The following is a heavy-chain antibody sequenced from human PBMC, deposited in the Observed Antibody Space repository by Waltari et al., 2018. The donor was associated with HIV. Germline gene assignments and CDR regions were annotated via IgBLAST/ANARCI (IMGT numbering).Heavy chain of an antibody. D-gene: IGHD3-22*01. J-gene: IGHJ5*02. CDR1: GGSISSGSYY. V-gene: IGHV4-61*02. Sequence: QVQLQESGPGLVKPSQTLSLTCTVSGGSISSGSYYRSWIRQPAGKGLEWIGRIYTSGSTNYNPSLKSRVTISVDTSKNQFSLKLSSVTAADTAVYYCARDPLNYYDSSGYRPWGQGTLVTVSS. CDR2: IYTSGST. CDR3: ARDPLNYYDSSGYRP.